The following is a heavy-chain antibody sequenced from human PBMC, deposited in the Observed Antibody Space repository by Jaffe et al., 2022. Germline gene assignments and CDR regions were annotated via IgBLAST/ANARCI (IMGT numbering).Heavy chain of an antibody. CDR1: GGSFSGYY. CDR3: ARGGVRYFDWYNNWFDP. V-gene: IGHV4-34*01. CDR2: INHSGST. J-gene: IGHJ5*02. Sequence: QVQLQQWGAGLLKPSETLSLTCAVYGGSFSGYYWSWIRQPPGKGLEWIGEINHSGSTNYNPSLKSRVTISVDTSKNQFSLKLSSVTAADTAVYYCARGGVRYFDWYNNWFDPWGQGTLVTVSS. D-gene: IGHD3-9*01.